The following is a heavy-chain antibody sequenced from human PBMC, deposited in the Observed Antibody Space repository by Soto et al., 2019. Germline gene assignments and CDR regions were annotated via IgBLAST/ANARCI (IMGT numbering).Heavy chain of an antibody. CDR2: IVPVIGTA. D-gene: IGHD3-22*01. CDR3: ASGYFDSSGDYRTTSDY. J-gene: IGHJ4*02. Sequence: VQLVQSGAEVKKPGSSVKVSCKTSGGTFNSYAVSWVRQAPGQGLEWMGVIVPVIGTANYAQIFQGRVTISAGESTNTAYMELSGLRSEDTAVYYCASGYFDSSGDYRTTSDYWGQGTLVIVSS. V-gene: IGHV1-69*12. CDR1: GGTFNSYA.